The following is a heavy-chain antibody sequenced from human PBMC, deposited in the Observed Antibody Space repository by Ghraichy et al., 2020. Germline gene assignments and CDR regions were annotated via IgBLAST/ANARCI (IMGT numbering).Heavy chain of an antibody. Sequence: ASVKVSCKASGYTFTGYYMYWVRQAPGQGLEWMGWINPNSGGTNYAQKFQGRVTMTRDTSISTAYMELSRLRSDDTAVYYCARDPCIGGSCAYYFESWGQGTLVTVSS. CDR3: ARDPCIGGSCAYYFES. D-gene: IGHD2-15*01. V-gene: IGHV1-2*02. CDR1: GYTFTGYY. J-gene: IGHJ4*02. CDR2: INPNSGGT.